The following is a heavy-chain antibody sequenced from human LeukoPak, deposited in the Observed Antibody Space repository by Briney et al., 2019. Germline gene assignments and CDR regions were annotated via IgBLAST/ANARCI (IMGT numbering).Heavy chain of an antibody. CDR2: INPNSGGT. CDR1: GYTFTGYY. V-gene: IGHV1-2*02. D-gene: IGHD6-13*01. CDR3: ARGIFLAAAGTGWFDP. J-gene: IGHJ5*02. Sequence: ASVKVSCKASGYTFTGYYMHWVRQAPGQGLEWMGWINPNSGGTNYAQKFQGRVTMTRDTSISTAYMELSRLRSDDTAVYYCARGIFLAAAGTGWFDPWGQGTLVTVSS.